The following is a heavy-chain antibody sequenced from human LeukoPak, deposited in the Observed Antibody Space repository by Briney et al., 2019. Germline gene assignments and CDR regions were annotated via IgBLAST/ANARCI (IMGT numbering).Heavy chain of an antibody. V-gene: IGHV1-69*05. CDR3: ARVFTMIVGGAFDI. CDR1: GGTFSSYA. D-gene: IGHD3-22*01. J-gene: IGHJ3*02. Sequence: SVKVSCKACGGTFSSYAISWVRQAPGQGLEWMGRIIPIFGTANYAQKFQGRVTITTDESTSTAYMELSSLRSEDTAVYYCARVFTMIVGGAFDIWGQGTMVTVSS. CDR2: IIPIFGTA.